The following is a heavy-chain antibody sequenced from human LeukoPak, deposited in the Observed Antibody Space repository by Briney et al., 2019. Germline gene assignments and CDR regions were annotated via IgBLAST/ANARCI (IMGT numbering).Heavy chain of an antibody. Sequence: SKTLSLTCTVSGGSISSSSYYWGWIRQPPGKGLEWIGGIYYTGNTYYNPSLKSRVTISVDTSKNQFSVKLSSVTAADTAMYYCARQTYYDFWNVGAMDVWGQGTTVTVSS. CDR2: IYYTGNT. CDR1: GGSISSSSYY. CDR3: ARQTYYDFWNVGAMDV. V-gene: IGHV4-39*01. J-gene: IGHJ6*02. D-gene: IGHD3-3*01.